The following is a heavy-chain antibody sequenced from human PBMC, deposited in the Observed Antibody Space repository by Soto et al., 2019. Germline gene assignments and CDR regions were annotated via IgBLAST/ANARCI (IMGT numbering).Heavy chain of an antibody. Sequence: QVQLQQWGTGLLKSSETLSLKCAVYGGSFSPYYWSWVRQPPGKGLEWIGETDQSGGTYYNASLKSRVTLSLDTSKPQFSLEVKSVTAADTAVYYCAIGRGGNKYWGQGTLVTVSS. D-gene: IGHD3-16*01. CDR1: GGSFSPYY. CDR3: AIGRGGNKY. J-gene: IGHJ4*02. V-gene: IGHV4-34*01. CDR2: TDQSGGT.